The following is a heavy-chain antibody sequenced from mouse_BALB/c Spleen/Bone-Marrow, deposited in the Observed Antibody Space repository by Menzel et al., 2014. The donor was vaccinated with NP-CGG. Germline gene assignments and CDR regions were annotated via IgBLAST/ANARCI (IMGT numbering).Heavy chain of an antibody. CDR2: INPGSGGT. V-gene: IGHV1-54*01. D-gene: IGHD4-1*01. CDR1: GYALTNYL. CDR3: ARCLTGTSAMDY. Sequence: QVQLQQSGAELVRPGTSVKVSCKASGYALTNYLIEWVKQRPGQGLEWIGVINPGSGGTNYNEKFKAKATLTADKSSSTAYMQLSSLTSDDPAVYFCARCLTGTSAMDYWGQGTSVTVSS. J-gene: IGHJ4*01.